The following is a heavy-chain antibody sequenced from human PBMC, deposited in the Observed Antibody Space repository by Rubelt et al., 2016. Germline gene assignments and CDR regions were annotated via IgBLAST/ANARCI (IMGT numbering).Heavy chain of an antibody. CDR3: AREGDIVGATTAFDY. V-gene: IGHV3-33*01. J-gene: IGHJ4*02. D-gene: IGHD1-26*01. CDR2: IWYDGSNK. Sequence: EWVAVIWYDGSNKYYADSVKGRFTISRDNSKNTLYLQMNSLRAEDTAVYYRAREGDIVGATTAFDYWGQGTLVTVSS.